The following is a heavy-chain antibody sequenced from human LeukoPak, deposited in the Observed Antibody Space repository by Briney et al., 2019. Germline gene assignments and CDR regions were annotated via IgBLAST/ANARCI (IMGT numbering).Heavy chain of an antibody. V-gene: IGHV3-72*01. Sequence: PGGSLRLSCAASGITVSTNYMSWVRQAPGKGLEWVGRTRNKANSYTTEYAASVKGRFTISRDDPKNLLYLQMNSLKSEDTAVYYCGRSGRYRPSDLWGQGTLVTVSS. CDR1: GITVSTNY. J-gene: IGHJ5*02. CDR3: GRSGRYRPSDL. D-gene: IGHD1-26*01. CDR2: TRNKANSYTT.